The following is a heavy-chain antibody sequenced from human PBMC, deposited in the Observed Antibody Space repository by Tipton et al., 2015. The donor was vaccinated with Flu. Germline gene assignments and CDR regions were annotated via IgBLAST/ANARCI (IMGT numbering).Heavy chain of an antibody. D-gene: IGHD3-3*01. Sequence: SLRLSCAGSGFTLSNAWLTWVRQPPGKGLEWVGRIKSKADGGTTDYPAPVKGRFTISRDDSKNTLYLQMNSLKTEDTAVYYCTTVRGYYGNFDSWGQGTLVTVSS. CDR1: GFTLSNAW. J-gene: IGHJ4*02. CDR2: IKSKADGGTT. V-gene: IGHV3-15*01. CDR3: TTVRGYYGNFDS.